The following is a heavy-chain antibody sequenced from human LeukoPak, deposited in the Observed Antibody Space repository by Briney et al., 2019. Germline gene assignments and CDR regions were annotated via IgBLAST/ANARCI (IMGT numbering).Heavy chain of an antibody. CDR1: GFTFGDYA. V-gene: IGHV3-49*03. CDR3: QVDTAMLSYGMDV. D-gene: IGHD5-18*01. J-gene: IGHJ6*02. Sequence: GGPLRLSCTASGFTFGDYAMSGFRQAPGKGLERVGFIRSKAYGGTTEYAASVKGRFTISRNDSKSIAYLQMNSLKTEDTAVYYCQVDTAMLSYGMDVWGQGTTVTVSS. CDR2: IRSKAYGGTT.